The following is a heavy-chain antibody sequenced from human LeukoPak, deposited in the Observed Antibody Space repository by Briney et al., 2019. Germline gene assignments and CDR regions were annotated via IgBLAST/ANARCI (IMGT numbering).Heavy chain of an antibody. J-gene: IGHJ6*03. D-gene: IGHD5-18*01. Sequence: SVKVSCKASGGTFSSYAISWVRQAPGQGLEWMGGIIPIFGTANYAQKFQGRVTITADESTSTAYMELSSLGSEDTAVYYCASTAPASTYYYYYYMDVWGKGTTVTVSS. CDR1: GGTFSSYA. CDR2: IIPIFGTA. V-gene: IGHV1-69*13. CDR3: ASTAPASTYYYYYYMDV.